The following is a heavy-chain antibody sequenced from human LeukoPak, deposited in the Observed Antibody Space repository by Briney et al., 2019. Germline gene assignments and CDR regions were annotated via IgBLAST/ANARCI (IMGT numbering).Heavy chain of an antibody. V-gene: IGHV1-18*01. J-gene: IGHJ4*02. CDR2: ISAYNGNT. Sequence: ASVKVSCKASGYTFTTYAMNWVRQAPGQGLEWMGWISAYNGNTNYAQKLQGRITMTTDTSTSTAYMVMRSLRSDDTAVYYCARDAYYYDSSGYLDYWGQGTLVTVSS. D-gene: IGHD3-22*01. CDR3: ARDAYYYDSSGYLDY. CDR1: GYTFTTYA.